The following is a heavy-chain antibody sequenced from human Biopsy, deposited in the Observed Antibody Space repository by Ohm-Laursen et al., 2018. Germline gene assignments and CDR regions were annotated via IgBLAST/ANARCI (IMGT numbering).Heavy chain of an antibody. V-gene: IGHV3-11*01. CDR2: ISGGGTI. CDR1: GFSFSDYH. Sequence: GSLRLSCAAPGFSFSDYHMRWIRQAPGRGLEWVSYISGGGTIYYGDSMKGRFTISRDNADNSLHLQMKSLRAEDTAVYYCARELGNGMDVWGQGTPATVSS. CDR3: ARELGNGMDV. J-gene: IGHJ6*02.